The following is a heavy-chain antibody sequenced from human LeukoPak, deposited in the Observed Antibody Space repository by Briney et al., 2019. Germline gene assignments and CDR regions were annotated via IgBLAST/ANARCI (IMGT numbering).Heavy chain of an antibody. D-gene: IGHD1-1*01. J-gene: IGHJ4*02. CDR2: IKEDRTPD. CDR1: GFSFREFW. Sequence: PGGSLRLSCAASGFSFREFWMAWVRQAPGKGLEWVAHIKEDRTPDYYVDSVKGPFSISKDDGKNSLHLQMNSLRVEDTAVYYCVRGGWELDYWGQGTLVTVSS. CDR3: VRGGWELDY. V-gene: IGHV3-7*01.